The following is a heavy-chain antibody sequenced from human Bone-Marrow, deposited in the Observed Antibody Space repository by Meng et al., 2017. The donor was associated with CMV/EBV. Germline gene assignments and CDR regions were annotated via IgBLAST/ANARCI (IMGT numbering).Heavy chain of an antibody. J-gene: IGHJ4*02. D-gene: IGHD3-10*01. CDR1: GYTFTTYD. CDR2: MNPNSGNT. CDR3: ARARGYYGSGSYYPHFDY. V-gene: IGHV1-8*01. Sequence: ASVKVSCKASGYTFTTYDINWVRQATGQGLEWMGWMNPNSGNTGYAQKFQDRVTMTRNTSISTAYMELSSLRSEDTAMYYCARARGYYGSGSYYPHFDYWGQGTLVTVSS.